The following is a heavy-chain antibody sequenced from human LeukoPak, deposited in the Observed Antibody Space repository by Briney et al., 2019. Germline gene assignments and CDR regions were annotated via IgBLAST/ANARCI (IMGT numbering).Heavy chain of an antibody. CDR3: AKLRRYSGSYYWYFDL. D-gene: IGHD1-26*01. CDR2: IYYSGST. Sequence: SETLSLTCTVSGGSISSSSYYWGWIRQPPGKGLEWIGSIYYSGSTYYNPSLKSRVTISLDTSKNQFSLKLSSVTAADTAVYYCAKLRRYSGSYYWYFDLWGRGTLVTVSS. CDR1: GGSISSSSYY. V-gene: IGHV4-39*01. J-gene: IGHJ2*01.